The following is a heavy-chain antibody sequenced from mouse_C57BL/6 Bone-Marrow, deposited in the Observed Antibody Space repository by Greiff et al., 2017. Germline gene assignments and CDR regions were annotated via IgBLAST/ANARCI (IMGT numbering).Heavy chain of an antibody. D-gene: IGHD1-1*01. J-gene: IGHJ1*03. CDR1: GYAFSSYW. CDR3: ARGGVYYGSRHWYFDV. Sequence: VQLQQSGAELVKPGASVTISCKASGYAFSSYWMNWVKQRPGKGLEWIGQIYPGDGDTNYNGKFKGKATLTADNSSSTAYMQLRRLTSEDSAVYFCARGGVYYGSRHWYFDVWGTGTTVTVSS. V-gene: IGHV1-80*01. CDR2: IYPGDGDT.